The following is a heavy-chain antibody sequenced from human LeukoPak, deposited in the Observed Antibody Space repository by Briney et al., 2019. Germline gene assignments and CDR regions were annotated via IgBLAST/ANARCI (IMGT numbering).Heavy chain of an antibody. CDR2: ISYDGSNK. V-gene: IGHV3-30*04. J-gene: IGHJ5*02. D-gene: IGHD2-15*01. CDR3: ARGVVVVVAATSNWFDP. CDR1: GFTFSSYA. Sequence: GRSLRLSCAASGFTFSSYAMHWVRQAPGKGLEWVALISYDGSNKYYADSVKGRFTISRDNSKNTLYLQMNSLRAEDTAVYYCARGVVVVVAATSNWFDPWGQGTLVTVSS.